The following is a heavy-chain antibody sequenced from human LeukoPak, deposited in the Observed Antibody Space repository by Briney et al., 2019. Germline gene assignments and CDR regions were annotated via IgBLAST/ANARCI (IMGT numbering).Heavy chain of an antibody. J-gene: IGHJ4*02. V-gene: IGHV3-7*01. CDR1: GFTFSTYA. Sequence: GGSLRLSCAASGFTFSTYAMHWVRQAPGKGLEWVANIKQDGSEKYYVDSVKGRFTISRDNAKNSLYLQMNSLRAEDTAVYYCARGIFDYWGQGTLVTVSS. CDR3: ARGIFDY. CDR2: IKQDGSEK.